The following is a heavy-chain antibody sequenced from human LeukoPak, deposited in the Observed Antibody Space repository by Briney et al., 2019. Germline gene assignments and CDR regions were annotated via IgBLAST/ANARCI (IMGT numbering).Heavy chain of an antibody. CDR1: GGSISSGGYY. CDR2: IYYSGST. V-gene: IGHV4-31*03. Sequence: PSQTLSLTCTVSGGSISSGGYYWSWIRQHPGKGLEWIGYIYYSGSTYYNPSLKSRVTISVDTSKNQFSLKLSSVTAADTAVYYCARQGRLSVVVSAASSVYYAFDIWGQGTMVTVSS. CDR3: ARQGRLSVVVSAASSVYYAFDI. J-gene: IGHJ3*02. D-gene: IGHD2-2*01.